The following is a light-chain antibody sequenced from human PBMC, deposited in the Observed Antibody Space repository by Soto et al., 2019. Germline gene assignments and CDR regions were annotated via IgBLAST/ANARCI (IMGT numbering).Light chain of an antibody. J-gene: IGLJ3*02. CDR2: SNN. V-gene: IGLV1-44*01. Sequence: QSVLTQPPSASGTPGQRVTISSSGSSSNIGTNTVNWYQQLPGTAPKLLIYSNNQRPSGVPDRFSGSKSGTSASLAISGLQSEEEADYFCAAWDDSLNGGVFGGGTKLTVL. CDR1: SSNIGTNT. CDR3: AAWDDSLNGGV.